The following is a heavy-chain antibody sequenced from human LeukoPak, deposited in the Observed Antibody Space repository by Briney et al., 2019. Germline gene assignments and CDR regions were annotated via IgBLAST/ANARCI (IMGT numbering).Heavy chain of an antibody. D-gene: IGHD3-3*01. CDR2: MNPNSGNT. CDR1: GYTFTSYD. CDR3: ARALSLWSGYYGPYYYMDV. J-gene: IGHJ6*03. Sequence: ASVKVSCKASGYTFTSYDINWGRQATGQGLEWRGWMNPNSGNTGYAQKFQGRVTITRNNSISTAYMELSSLRSEGTAVYYCARALSLWSGYYGPYYYMDVWGKGTTVTVSS. V-gene: IGHV1-8*03.